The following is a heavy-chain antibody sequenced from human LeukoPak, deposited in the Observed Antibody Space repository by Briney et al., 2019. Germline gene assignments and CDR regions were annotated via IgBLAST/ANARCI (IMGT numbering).Heavy chain of an antibody. CDR1: GFTLRSHA. V-gene: IGHV3-23*01. CDR2: LSGSDGNT. J-gene: IGHJ4*02. D-gene: IGHD5-24*01. Sequence: GGSLRLLRAGSGFTLRSHAMRWGPPAPGKGVEGGSDLSGSDGNTYYADSAKGRFTISRDNFKNTLYLQMNSVRAEDTAVYYCAKAGDRYRPAEYFDYWGQGTLVTVSS. CDR3: AKAGDRYRPAEYFDY.